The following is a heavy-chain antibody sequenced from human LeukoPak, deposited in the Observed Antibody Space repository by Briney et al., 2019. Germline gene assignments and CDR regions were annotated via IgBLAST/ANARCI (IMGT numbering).Heavy chain of an antibody. D-gene: IGHD5-12*01. V-gene: IGHV1-8*03. CDR3: ARSGAYSGYGSYYFNY. CDR1: GYSFTNYD. Sequence: GASVKVSCKASGYSFTNYDINWVRQATGQGLEWMGWMNPKSGDTGYSQKFQGRVFITRDTSISTAYMELSSLRSEDTAVYYCARSGAYSGYGSYYFNYWGQGTLVTVSS. CDR2: MNPKSGDT. J-gene: IGHJ4*02.